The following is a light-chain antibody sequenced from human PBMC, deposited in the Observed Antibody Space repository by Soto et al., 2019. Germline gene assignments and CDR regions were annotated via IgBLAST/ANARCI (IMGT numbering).Light chain of an antibody. V-gene: IGLV1-44*01. CDR2: NNN. CDR3: AAWNDRLNGGV. J-gene: IGLJ1*01. Sequence: QSALTQPPSASGTPGQRVTIPCSGSSSNIGSNLVNWYQQFPGTTPKLLIYNNNQRPSGVPGRFSGFTSGTSASLAVSGRQSEDEADYYCAAWNDRLNGGVFATGTKVTVL. CDR1: SSNIGSNL.